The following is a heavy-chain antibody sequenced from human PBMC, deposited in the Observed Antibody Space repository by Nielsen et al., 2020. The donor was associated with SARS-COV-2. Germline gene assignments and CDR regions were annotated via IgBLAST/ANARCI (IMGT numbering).Heavy chain of an antibody. CDR1: GFTFSDYY. D-gene: IGHD4-17*01. J-gene: IGHJ2*01. V-gene: IGHV3-11*06. CDR2: ISSSSSYT. CDR3: AREGGTDYGDLDWYFDL. Sequence: GESLKISCAASGFTFSDYYMSWIRQAPGKGLEWVSYISSSSSYTNYADSVKGRFTISRDNAKNSLYLQMNSLRAEDTAVYYCAREGGTDYGDLDWYFDLWGRGTLVTVSS.